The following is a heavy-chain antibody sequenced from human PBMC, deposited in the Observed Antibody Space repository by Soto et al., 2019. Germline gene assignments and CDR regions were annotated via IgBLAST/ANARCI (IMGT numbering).Heavy chain of an antibody. Sequence: SGPTLVNPTDTLTLTCTVSGFSLSDADVGVAWIRQPPGKALEWLAHILSNDEEVFSSSLRTRLTISKDTSRSQVVLTMSNMKPVDTATYYCARIRGYCSGGSCYFYYFAMDVWGQGTTVTVSS. CDR2: ILSNDEE. CDR1: GFSLSDADVG. V-gene: IGHV2-26*01. J-gene: IGHJ6*02. D-gene: IGHD2-15*01. CDR3: ARIRGYCSGGSCYFYYFAMDV.